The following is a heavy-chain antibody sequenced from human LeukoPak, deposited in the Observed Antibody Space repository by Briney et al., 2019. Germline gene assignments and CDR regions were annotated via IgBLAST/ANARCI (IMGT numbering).Heavy chain of an antibody. CDR3: ARVTYYDSSGAIDY. CDR1: GGTFSSYA. CDR2: IIPIFGTA. J-gene: IGHJ4*02. Sequence: ASVKVSCKASGGTFSSYAISWVRQAPGQGLEWMGGIIPIFGTANYAQKFQGRVTITTDESTSTAYMELSSLRPEDTAVYYCARVTYYDSSGAIDYWGQGTLVTVSS. D-gene: IGHD3-22*01. V-gene: IGHV1-69*05.